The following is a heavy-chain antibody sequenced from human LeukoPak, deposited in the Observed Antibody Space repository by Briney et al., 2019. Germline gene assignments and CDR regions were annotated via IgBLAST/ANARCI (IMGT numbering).Heavy chain of an antibody. V-gene: IGHV3-48*01. CDR3: AREGDPDAFDI. D-gene: IGHD3-16*01. Sequence: PGGSLRLSCAASGFTFSSYSMNWVRQAPGKGLEWVSYISSSSSTIYYADSVKGRFTISRDNAKNSLYLQMNSLRAEDTAVYYCAREGDPDAFDIWGQGTMVTVSS. CDR2: ISSSSSTI. J-gene: IGHJ3*02. CDR1: GFTFSSYS.